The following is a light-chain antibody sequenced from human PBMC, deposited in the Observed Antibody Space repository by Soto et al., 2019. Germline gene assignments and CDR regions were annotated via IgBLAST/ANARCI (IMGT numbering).Light chain of an antibody. CDR1: QSVSSN. Sequence: EIVMTQSPATLSVSPGERAALSCRASQSVSSNFAGYQQKPGQAPSLLIYGASTRATDIPARFSGSGSGTEFTLTNSSLQSEDFAGYYCQQYNTCPYTCGQGTKLEIK. V-gene: IGKV3-15*01. J-gene: IGKJ2*01. CDR2: GAS. CDR3: QQYNTCPYT.